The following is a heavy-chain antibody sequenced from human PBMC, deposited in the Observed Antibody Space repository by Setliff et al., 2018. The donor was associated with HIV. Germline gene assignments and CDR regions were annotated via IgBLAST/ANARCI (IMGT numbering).Heavy chain of an antibody. Sequence: SSETLSLTCAVYGRSLSIYFWTWIRQSPGKGLEWIGEIDHGGSPTYNPSFKSRVSISLDTANKQFSLTLNSLTAADSALYFCAGGFPKYNFRLFDPWGQGTLVTVSS. CDR2: IDHGGSP. CDR3: AGGFPKYNFRLFDP. J-gene: IGHJ5*02. V-gene: IGHV4-34*01. CDR1: GRSLSIYF. D-gene: IGHD1-1*01.